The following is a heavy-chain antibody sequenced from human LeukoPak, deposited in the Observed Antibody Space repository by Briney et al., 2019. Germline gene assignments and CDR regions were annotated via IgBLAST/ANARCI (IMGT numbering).Heavy chain of an antibody. D-gene: IGHD2-2*01. J-gene: IGHJ6*02. CDR1: GFTFSGYA. V-gene: IGHV3-30-3*01. Sequence: PGRSLRLSCAASGFTFSGYAMHWVRQAPGKGLEWVAVISYDGSNKYYADSVKGRFTISRDNSKNTLYLQMNSLGAEDTAVYYCARTDVVVPAADYYYYGMDVWGQGTTVTVSS. CDR3: ARTDVVVPAADYYYYGMDV. CDR2: ISYDGSNK.